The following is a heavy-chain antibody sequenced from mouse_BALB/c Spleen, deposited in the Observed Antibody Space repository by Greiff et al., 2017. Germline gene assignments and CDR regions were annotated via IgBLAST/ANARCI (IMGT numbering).Heavy chain of an antibody. Sequence: EVPLVESGGGLVQPGGSLRLSCATSGFTFRDFYMAWVRPPPGKRLEGIAESRNKANEYTTEYRASVKGRFIVSRDTSQSILYLQMNALRAEDTAIYYCARDGPYRYDSWFADWGQGTLVTVSA. J-gene: IGHJ3*01. D-gene: IGHD2-14*01. CDR3: ARDGPYRYDSWFAD. CDR1: GFTFRDFY. CDR2: SRNKANEYTT. V-gene: IGHV7-1*02.